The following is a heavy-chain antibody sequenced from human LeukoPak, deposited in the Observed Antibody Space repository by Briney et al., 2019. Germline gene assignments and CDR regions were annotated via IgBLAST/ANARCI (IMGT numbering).Heavy chain of an antibody. CDR1: GFTFSSYA. CDR3: ARHRCPSS. J-gene: IGHJ3*01. Sequence: GGYLRLSCSASGFTFSSYALHWVRQAPGKGLEWVANINEDGSENHYVDSVKGRFTISRDNAKNSLYLQMNSLRAEDTAIYYCARHRCPSSWGPGTVVTVSS. V-gene: IGHV3-7*03. D-gene: IGHD6-13*01. CDR2: INEDGSEN.